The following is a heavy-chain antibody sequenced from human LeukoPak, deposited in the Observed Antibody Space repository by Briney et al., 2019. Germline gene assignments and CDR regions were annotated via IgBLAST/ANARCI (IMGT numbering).Heavy chain of an antibody. V-gene: IGHV4-30-2*01. Sequence: SETLSLTCAVSGGSISSGGYSWSWIRQPPGKGLEWIGYIYHSGSTYYNPSLKSRVTISVDRSKNQFSLKLSSVTAADTAVYYCARAVGYYDSSGYYAGHYFDYWGQGTLVTVSS. CDR2: IYHSGST. D-gene: IGHD3-22*01. CDR1: GGSISSGGYS. CDR3: ARAVGYYDSSGYYAGHYFDY. J-gene: IGHJ4*02.